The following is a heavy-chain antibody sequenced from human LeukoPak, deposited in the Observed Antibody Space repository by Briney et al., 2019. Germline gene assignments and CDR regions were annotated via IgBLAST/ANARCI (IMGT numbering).Heavy chain of an antibody. CDR2: IYTSGST. CDR1: GDSISNYY. J-gene: IGHJ6*02. Sequence: SETLSLTCIVSGDSISNYYWSWIRQPAGKGLEWIGRIYTSGSTNYNPSLKSRVTISVDTSKNQFSLKLSSVTAADTAVYYCARGELRATPLTYYYYGMDVWGQGTTVTVSS. CDR3: ARGELRATPLTYYYYGMDV. D-gene: IGHD1-26*01. V-gene: IGHV4-4*07.